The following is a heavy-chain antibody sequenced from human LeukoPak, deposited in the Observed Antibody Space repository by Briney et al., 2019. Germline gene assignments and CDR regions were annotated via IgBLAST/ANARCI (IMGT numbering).Heavy chain of an antibody. CDR1: GGSISTYY. CDR3: AREGSMTARPFVSIAY. D-gene: IGHD6-6*01. CDR2: IHTSGNT. V-gene: IGHV4-4*07. J-gene: IGHJ4*02. Sequence: PSETLSLTCTVSGGSISTYYWSWIRQPAGKGLEWIGRIHTSGNTDYNPSLKSRVTMSVATSKNQFSLKLSSVTAADTAVYYCAREGSMTARPFVSIAYWGQGTLVTISS.